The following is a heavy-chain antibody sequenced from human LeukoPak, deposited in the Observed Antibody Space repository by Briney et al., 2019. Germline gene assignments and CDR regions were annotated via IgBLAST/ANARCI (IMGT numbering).Heavy chain of an antibody. CDR2: IWYDGSNK. J-gene: IGHJ4*02. D-gene: IGHD2-2*01. CDR3: AKAKGPNQLLIDY. Sequence: GGSLRLSCAASGFTFSSYGMHWVRQAPGKGLEWVAVIWYDGSNKYYADSVKGRFTISRDNSKNTLYLQMNSLRAEDTAVYYCAKAKGPNQLLIDYWGQGPLVTVSS. V-gene: IGHV3-33*06. CDR1: GFTFSSYG.